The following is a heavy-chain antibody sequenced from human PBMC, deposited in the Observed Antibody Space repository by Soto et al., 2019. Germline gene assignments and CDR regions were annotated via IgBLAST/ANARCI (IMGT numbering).Heavy chain of an antibody. J-gene: IGHJ4*02. D-gene: IGHD2-15*01. Sequence: PGGSLRLSCAASGFTFSNYAMHWVRQAPGKGLEWVAVISYDGSNKYYADSVKGRFTISRDNSKNTLYLQMNSLRAEDTAVYYCAALDTAEIQTAAYWGQGTLVTVSS. CDR2: ISYDGSNK. V-gene: IGHV3-30-3*01. CDR1: GFTFSNYA. CDR3: AALDTAEIQTAAY.